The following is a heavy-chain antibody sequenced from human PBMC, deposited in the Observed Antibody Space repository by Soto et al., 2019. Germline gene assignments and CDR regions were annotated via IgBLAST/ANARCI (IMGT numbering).Heavy chain of an antibody. J-gene: IGHJ4*02. CDR2: IMPIFGTA. D-gene: IGHD6-19*01. CDR3: ARVAETGYTSGWYYFDY. CDR1: GGTFSNYA. V-gene: IGHV1-69*14. Sequence: QVQLVQSGADVKKPGSSVKVSCEVSGGTFSNYAFTWVRQGPGQGLEWMGGIMPIFGTANYARQFKGRVAISADKSTTTTYMELSNLTSEDTAVYYCARVAETGYTSGWYYFDYWGQGSLVTVSS.